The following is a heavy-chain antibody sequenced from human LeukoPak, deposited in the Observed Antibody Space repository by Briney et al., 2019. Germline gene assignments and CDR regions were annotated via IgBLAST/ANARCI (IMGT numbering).Heavy chain of an antibody. CDR3: ARGYDYSNYDAPSDY. Sequence: SETLSLTCTVSGGSISSGRYYWSWIRQPAGKGLEWIGRIYTSGSTNYNPSLKSRVTISVDTSKNQFSLKLSSVTAADTAVYYCARGYDYSNYDAPSDYWGQGTLVTVSS. D-gene: IGHD4-11*01. J-gene: IGHJ4*02. CDR1: GGSISSGRYY. CDR2: IYTSGST. V-gene: IGHV4-61*02.